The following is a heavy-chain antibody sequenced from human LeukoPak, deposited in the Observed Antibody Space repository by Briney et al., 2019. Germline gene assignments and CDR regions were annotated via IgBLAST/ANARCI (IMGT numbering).Heavy chain of an antibody. D-gene: IGHD3-22*01. CDR1: GFTFSSYW. CDR2: IKSKTDGGTT. CDR3: TTEGVPVVVQDLDY. Sequence: PGGSLRLSCAASGFTFSSYWMSWVRQAPGKGLEWVGRIKSKTDGGTTDYAAPVKGRFTISRDDSKNTLYLQMNSLKTEDTAVYYCTTEGVPVVVQDLDYWGQGTLVTVSS. J-gene: IGHJ4*02. V-gene: IGHV3-15*01.